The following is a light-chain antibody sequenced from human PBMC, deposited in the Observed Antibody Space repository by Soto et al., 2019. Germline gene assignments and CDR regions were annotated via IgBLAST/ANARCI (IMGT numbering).Light chain of an antibody. CDR1: QSVSSY. CDR2: DAS. Sequence: EIVLTQSPATLSLSPGERATLSCRASQSVSSYLAWYQQKPGQAPRLLFYDASNRATGIPARFSGSGSGTDFTLTISSLEPEDFAFYYCQQRSNWPPEVTFGGGTKVEIK. CDR3: QQRSNWPPEVT. V-gene: IGKV3-11*01. J-gene: IGKJ4*01.